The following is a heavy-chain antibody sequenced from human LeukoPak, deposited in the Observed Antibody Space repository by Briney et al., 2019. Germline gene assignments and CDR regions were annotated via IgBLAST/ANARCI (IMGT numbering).Heavy chain of an antibody. V-gene: IGHV3-74*01. J-gene: IGHJ4*02. D-gene: IGHD3-9*01. CDR3: ARAYYDILTGYLTFDY. Sequence: GGSLRLSCAASGFTFSSYAMSWVRQAPGKGLVWVSRINSDGSSTSYADSVKGRFTISRDNAKNTLYLQMNSLRAEDTAVYYCARAYYDILTGYLTFDYWGQGTLVTVSS. CDR1: GFTFSSYA. CDR2: INSDGSST.